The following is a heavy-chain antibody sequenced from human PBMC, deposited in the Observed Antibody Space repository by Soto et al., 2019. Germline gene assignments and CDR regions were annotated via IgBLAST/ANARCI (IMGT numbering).Heavy chain of an antibody. CDR2: VSAGGDMT. Sequence: DVQVLESGGDLVQPGGSLRLSCEASGFTFSSYAMSWVRQAPGKGLEWVSSVSAGGDMTYYSDSVKGRFTISRDNSNNALFLQMNSLRIEDTGLYYCARGDRGGSGSPASYYYSGLDVWGQGTTVTVS. V-gene: IGHV3-23*01. D-gene: IGHD3-10*01. J-gene: IGHJ6*02. CDR3: ARGDRGGSGSPASYYYSGLDV. CDR1: GFTFSSYA.